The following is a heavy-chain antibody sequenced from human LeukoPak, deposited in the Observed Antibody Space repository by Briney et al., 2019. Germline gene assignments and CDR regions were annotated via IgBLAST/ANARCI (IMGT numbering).Heavy chain of an antibody. D-gene: IGHD3-22*01. CDR3: AKETYDSSGYYFAYFDY. Sequence: GGSLRLSCAASGFTFSSFGMHWVRQAPGKGLEWAAIISYDGSLKYYADSVKGRFTISRDNSKNTLYLQISSLRVEDTAVYYCAKETYDSSGYYFAYFDYWGQGTLVTVSA. CDR1: GFTFSSFG. CDR2: ISYDGSLK. J-gene: IGHJ4*02. V-gene: IGHV3-30*18.